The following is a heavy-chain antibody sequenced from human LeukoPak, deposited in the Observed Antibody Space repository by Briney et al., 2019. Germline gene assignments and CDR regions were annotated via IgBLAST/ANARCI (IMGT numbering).Heavy chain of an antibody. D-gene: IGHD3-16*01. V-gene: IGHV1-69*13. CDR3: ARGYSHLRYVCVY. Sequence: SVKVSCKASGYTFTSYDINWVRQATGQGLEWMGGIIPIFGTANYAQKFQGRVTITADESTSTAYMELSSLRSEDTAVYYCARGYSHLRYVCVYWGQGTLVTVSS. CDR2: IIPIFGTA. J-gene: IGHJ4*02. CDR1: GYTFTSYD.